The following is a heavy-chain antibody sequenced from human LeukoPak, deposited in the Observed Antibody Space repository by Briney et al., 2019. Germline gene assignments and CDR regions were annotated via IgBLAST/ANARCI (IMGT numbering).Heavy chain of an antibody. D-gene: IGHD2-8*02. CDR1: GFTFGNYW. CDR3: ARDSPFRGTGPNV. V-gene: IGHV3-74*01. CDR2: INSDGSST. J-gene: IGHJ3*01. Sequence: GGSLRLSCAASGFTFGNYWMHWLRQAPGKGLVWVSRINSDGSSTNYADSVKGRFTISRDNAKNTLYLQVNSLRAEDTAVYYCARDSPFRGTGPNVWGQGTMVIVSS.